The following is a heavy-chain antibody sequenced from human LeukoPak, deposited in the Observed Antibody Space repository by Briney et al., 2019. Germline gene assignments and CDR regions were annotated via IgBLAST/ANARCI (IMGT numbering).Heavy chain of an antibody. V-gene: IGHV3-23*01. D-gene: IGHD2-2*01. CDR2: ISGSGGST. CDR1: GFTFSSYA. Sequence: GGSLRLSCAASGFTFSSYAMSWVRQAPGKGLEWVSAISGSGGSTYYADSVKGRFTISRDNSKNTLYLQMNSLRAEDRAVYYCAKSVCSSTSCFPYDYGGQGTLVTVSS. CDR3: AKSVCSSTSCFPYDY. J-gene: IGHJ4*02.